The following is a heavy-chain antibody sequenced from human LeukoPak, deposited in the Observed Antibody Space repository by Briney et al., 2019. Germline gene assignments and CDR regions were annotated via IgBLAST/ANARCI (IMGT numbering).Heavy chain of an antibody. J-gene: IGHJ4*02. D-gene: IGHD3-22*01. CDR1: GFTSRSYW. CDR2: TNGDGSRT. Sequence: PGGSLRLSCAASGFTSRSYWMHWLRQAPGKGLEWVSRTNGDGSRTAYGDSVKGRFTISRDNAKNTLSLQMNSLRAEDTAVYYCARDPDLSGYSFFECWGQGTLVTVSS. V-gene: IGHV3-74*01. CDR3: ARDPDLSGYSFFEC.